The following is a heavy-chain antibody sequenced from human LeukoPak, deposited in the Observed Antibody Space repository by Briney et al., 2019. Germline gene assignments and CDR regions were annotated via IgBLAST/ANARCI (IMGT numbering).Heavy chain of an antibody. Sequence: SETLSLTCTVSGGSISSSNYYWGWIRQPPGKGLEWIGYIYYSGSTNYNPSLKSRVTISVDTSKNQFSLKLSSVTAADTAVYYCARLVVVAASGYYYYYMDVWGKGTTVTVSS. J-gene: IGHJ6*03. CDR3: ARLVVVAASGYYYYYMDV. D-gene: IGHD2-15*01. V-gene: IGHV4-61*05. CDR2: IYYSGST. CDR1: GGSISSSNYY.